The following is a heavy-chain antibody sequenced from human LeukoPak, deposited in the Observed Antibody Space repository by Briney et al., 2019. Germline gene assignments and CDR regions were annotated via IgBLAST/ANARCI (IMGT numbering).Heavy chain of an antibody. J-gene: IGHJ3*02. CDR2: FDPEDGET. CDR1: GYTLTELS. CDR3: ARIAVAGTKDAFDI. V-gene: IGHV1-24*01. D-gene: IGHD6-19*01. Sequence: ASVKVSCKVSGYTLTELSMHWVRQAPGKGLEWMGGFDPEDGETIYAQKFQGRVTVTEDTSTDTAYMELSSLRSEDTAVYYCARIAVAGTKDAFDIWGQGTMVTVSS.